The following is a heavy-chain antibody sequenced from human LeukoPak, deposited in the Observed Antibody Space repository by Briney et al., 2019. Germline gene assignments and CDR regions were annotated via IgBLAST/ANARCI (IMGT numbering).Heavy chain of an antibody. V-gene: IGHV4-38-2*02. CDR2: IYHSGIT. J-gene: IGHJ6*03. CDR1: GYSISSGYY. CDR3: ARVYGSGSYYNGYYYYYMDV. Sequence: SETLSLTCNVSGYSISSGYYWGWIRQPPGKGLEWSGSIYHSGITYYNSSLKSRVTISVDTSKNQFSLKLSSVTAADTAVYYCARVYGSGSYYNGYYYYYMDVWGKGTTVTISS. D-gene: IGHD3-10*01.